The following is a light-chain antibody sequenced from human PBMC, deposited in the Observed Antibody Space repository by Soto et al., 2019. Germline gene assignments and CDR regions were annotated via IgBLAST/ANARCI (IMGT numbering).Light chain of an antibody. Sequence: DIQMTQSPSTLSASVGDRVTITCRASQSISTWLAWYQQKPGKAPKLLIYKASNLEGGVPSRFSGSGSGTEFNITISSLQPDDFATYYCQQYNTYPVTFGAGTTVEIK. CDR1: QSISTW. CDR2: KAS. V-gene: IGKV1-5*03. J-gene: IGKJ4*01. CDR3: QQYNTYPVT.